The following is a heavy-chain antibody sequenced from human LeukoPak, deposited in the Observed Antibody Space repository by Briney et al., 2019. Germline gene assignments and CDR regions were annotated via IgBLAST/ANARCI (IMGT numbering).Heavy chain of an antibody. CDR3: ARVDGYNYYFDY. CDR2: IYYSGST. J-gene: IGHJ4*02. Sequence: SETLSLTCTVSGGSISSYYWSWIRQPPGKGLEWIGYIYYSGSTNYNPSLKSRVTISVDTSKNQFSLKLSSVTAADTAAYYCARVDGYNYYFDYWGQGTLVTVSS. V-gene: IGHV4-59*01. D-gene: IGHD5-24*01. CDR1: GGSISSYY.